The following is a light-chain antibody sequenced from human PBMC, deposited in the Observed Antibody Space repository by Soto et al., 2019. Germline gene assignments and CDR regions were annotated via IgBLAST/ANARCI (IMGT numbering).Light chain of an antibody. J-gene: IGLJ1*01. CDR1: SSAVGAYNS. CDR3: TSYAGTYSFFYV. Sequence: QSALTQPPSASGSPGQSVTISCTGTSSAVGAYNSVSWYQQLPGKAPKLIIYEVSKRPSGVPDRFSGSKSGNTASLTVSGLQAEDEADYYCTSYAGTYSFFYVFGTGTKLTVL. V-gene: IGLV2-8*01. CDR2: EVS.